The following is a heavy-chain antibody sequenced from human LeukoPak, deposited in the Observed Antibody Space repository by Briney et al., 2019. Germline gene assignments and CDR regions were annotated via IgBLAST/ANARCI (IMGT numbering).Heavy chain of an antibody. Sequence: GESLKISCKGSGYSFTSYWIGWVRQMPGKGLEWMGIIYPGDSDTRYSPSFQGQVTISADKSISTAYLQWSSLKASDTAMYYCARHSKTAVATYYYYVMDVWGQGTTVTVSS. CDR3: ARHSKTAVATYYYYVMDV. CDR1: GYSFTSYW. D-gene: IGHD5-12*01. CDR2: IYPGDSDT. J-gene: IGHJ6*02. V-gene: IGHV5-51*01.